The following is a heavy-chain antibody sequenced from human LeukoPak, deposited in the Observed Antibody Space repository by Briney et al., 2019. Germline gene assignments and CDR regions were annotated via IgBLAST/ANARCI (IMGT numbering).Heavy chain of an antibody. D-gene: IGHD6-13*01. CDR1: GFTFSSYA. J-gene: IGHJ4*02. CDR3: ASGRGRYSSSPC. Sequence: GRSLRLSCAASGFTFSSYAMHGVRQAPGKGLEGVAVISYDGSNKYYADSVKGRFTISRDNSKNTLYLQMNSLRAEDTAVYYCASGRGRYSSSPCWGQGTLVTVSS. CDR2: ISYDGSNK. V-gene: IGHV3-30*04.